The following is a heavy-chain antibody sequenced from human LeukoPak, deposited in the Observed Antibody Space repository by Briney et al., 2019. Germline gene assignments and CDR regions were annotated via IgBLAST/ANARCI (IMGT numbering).Heavy chain of an antibody. CDR2: LNPNSGGT. D-gene: IGHD2/OR15-2a*01. CDR1: GYTFTDYY. J-gene: IGHJ3*02. Sequence: SSVKVSCKASGYTFTDYYLHWVRQAPAQGLEWMGLLNPNSGGTNFAQNFQGRVTMTRDTSITTAYMELSTLRSDDTTVYYCARYCPTSCNAGDTFDIWGQGTVVTVSS. CDR3: ARYCPTSCNAGDTFDI. V-gene: IGHV1-2*02.